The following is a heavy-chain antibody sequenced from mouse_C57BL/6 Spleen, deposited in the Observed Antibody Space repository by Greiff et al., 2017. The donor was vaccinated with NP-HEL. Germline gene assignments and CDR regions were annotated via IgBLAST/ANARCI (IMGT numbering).Heavy chain of an antibody. CDR1: GYTFTNYW. Sequence: QVHVKQSGAELVRPGTSVKMSCKASGYTFTNYWIGWAKQRPGHGLEWIGDIYPGGGYTNYNEKFKGKATLTADKSSSTAYMQYSSLTSEDSAIYYCARSGPYEDYEGYAMDYLGQGTSVTVSS. J-gene: IGHJ4*01. D-gene: IGHD2-4*01. V-gene: IGHV1-63*01. CDR2: IYPGGGYT. CDR3: ARSGPYEDYEGYAMDY.